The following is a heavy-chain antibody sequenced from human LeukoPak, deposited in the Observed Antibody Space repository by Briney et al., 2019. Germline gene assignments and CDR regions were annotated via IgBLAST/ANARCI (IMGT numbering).Heavy chain of an antibody. CDR2: IYSGGDT. V-gene: IGHV3-53*01. J-gene: IGHJ4*02. D-gene: IGHD1-7*01. CDR3: AAAEGNYYLDY. CDR1: GFRVSIKY. Sequence: GGSLRLSCAASGFRVSIKYMSWVRQAPGKGLEWVSVIYSGGDTYYADSVKGRFTSSRDNSKNTLYLQMSSLRAEDTAVYYCAAAEGNYYLDYWGQGTLVTVSS.